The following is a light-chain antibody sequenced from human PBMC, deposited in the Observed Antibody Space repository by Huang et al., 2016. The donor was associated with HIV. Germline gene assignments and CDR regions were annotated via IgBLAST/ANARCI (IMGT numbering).Light chain of an antibody. CDR1: QIVSSH. J-gene: IGKJ3*01. Sequence: ETVMTQSPVTLSVSPGDSASLSCGSSQIVSSHLAWYQQKRGQAPRLLIYAASTRATGGPARFSGSGAGTEFTLTISTLQSEDSAVYYCQQYNDFRSTFGPGTRVEIK. V-gene: IGKV3-15*01. CDR2: AAS. CDR3: QQYNDFRST.